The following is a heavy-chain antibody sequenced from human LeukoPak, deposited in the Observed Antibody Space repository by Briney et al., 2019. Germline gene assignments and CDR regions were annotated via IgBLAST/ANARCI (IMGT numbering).Heavy chain of an antibody. V-gene: IGHV3-64*01. CDR1: GFTFSSYA. CDR3: ARGGKLYWFDP. J-gene: IGHJ5*02. Sequence: GGSLRLSCAASGFTFSSYAMSWVRQAPGKGLEWVSAISGSGGSTYYANSMKGRFTISRDNSKNTLYLQMGSLTAEDVAVYYCARGGKLYWFDPWGQGTLVTVSS. CDR2: ISGSGGST.